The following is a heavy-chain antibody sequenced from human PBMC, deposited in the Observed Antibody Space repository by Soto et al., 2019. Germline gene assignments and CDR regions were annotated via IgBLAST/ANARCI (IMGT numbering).Heavy chain of an antibody. CDR3: AREVIPLTTDWYFDL. J-gene: IGHJ2*01. Sequence: QLQLRESGPGLVKPSETLSLTCTVSGGSISGGVGGLYYWSWIRQPPGKGLGWIGYIYDSGSTYYHPSLKSRVTISVATSKNQFSLRLSSVTAADTAVYYCAREVIPLTTDWYFDLWGRGTLVTVSS. V-gene: IGHV4-30-4*01. CDR2: IYDSGST. D-gene: IGHD4-17*01. CDR1: GGSISGGVGGLYY.